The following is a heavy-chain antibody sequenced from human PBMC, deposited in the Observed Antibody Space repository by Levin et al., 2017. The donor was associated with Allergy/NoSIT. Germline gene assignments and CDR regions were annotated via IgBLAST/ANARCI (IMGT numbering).Heavy chain of an antibody. CDR2: IYHSGTT. CDR3: ARTAARPFDF. J-gene: IGHJ4*02. D-gene: IGHD6-6*01. CDR1: GGSIGVTTW. V-gene: IGHV4-4*02. Sequence: SQTLSLTCAVSGGSIGVTTWWSWVRQPPGKGLEWIGEIYHSGTTNYNPSLKSRVTISVDKSNNQFSLEVSSVTAADTAVYYCARTAARPFDFWGQGTLVTVSS.